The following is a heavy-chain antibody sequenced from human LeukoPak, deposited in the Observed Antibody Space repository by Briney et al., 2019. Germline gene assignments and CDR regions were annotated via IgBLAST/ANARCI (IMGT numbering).Heavy chain of an antibody. CDR1: GYTFTSYY. CDR2: INPSGGST. J-gene: IGHJ5*02. Sequence: ASVKVSCKASGYTFTSYYMHWVRQAPGQGLEWMGIINPSGGSTSYTQKFQGRVTMTRDMSTSTAYMELSSLRSEDTAVYYCARDHSGEWESVSGWWFDPWGQGTLVIVSS. D-gene: IGHD1-26*01. V-gene: IGHV1-46*01. CDR3: ARDHSGEWESVSGWWFDP.